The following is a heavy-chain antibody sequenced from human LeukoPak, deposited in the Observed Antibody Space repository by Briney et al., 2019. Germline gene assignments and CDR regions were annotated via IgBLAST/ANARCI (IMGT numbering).Heavy chain of an antibody. D-gene: IGHD3-10*01. V-gene: IGHV3-53*01. CDR2: VYTDGNI. CDR3: AKGKFGDPLNY. J-gene: IGHJ4*02. CDR1: GFTVSGNY. Sequence: GGSLRLSCTASGFTVSGNYMSWVRQAPGKGLEWVSVVYTDGNIYYADSVKGRFTISKDNSKNTVDLLMNSVRAEDTALYYCAKGKFGDPLNYWGQGTLVSVSS.